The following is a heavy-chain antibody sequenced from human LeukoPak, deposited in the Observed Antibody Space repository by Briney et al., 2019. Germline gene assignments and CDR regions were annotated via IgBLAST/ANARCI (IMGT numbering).Heavy chain of an antibody. D-gene: IGHD2-21*02. CDR3: ARDLTARGWFDP. CDR2: IYYSGST. J-gene: IGHJ5*02. CDR1: GDSISSYY. Sequence: SETLSLTCSVSGDSISSYYWSWIRQPPGKGLEWIGYIYYSGSTNYNPSLKSPVTISVDTSKNQFSLKLSSVTAADTAVYYCARDLTARGWFDPWGQGTLVTVSS. V-gene: IGHV4-59*01.